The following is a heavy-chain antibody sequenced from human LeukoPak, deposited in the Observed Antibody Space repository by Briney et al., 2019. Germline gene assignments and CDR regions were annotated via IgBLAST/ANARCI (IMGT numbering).Heavy chain of an antibody. CDR1: GFTFSSYE. D-gene: IGHD3-10*01. CDR3: ASGARGVTMVRGVITPVWYFDY. CDR2: IKQDGSEK. V-gene: IGHV3-7*03. Sequence: GGSLRLSCAASGFTFSSYEMNWVRQAPGKGLEWVANIKQDGSEKYYVDSVKGRFTISRDNAKNSLYLQMNSLRAEDTAVYYCASGARGVTMVRGVITPVWYFDYWGQGTLVTVSS. J-gene: IGHJ4*02.